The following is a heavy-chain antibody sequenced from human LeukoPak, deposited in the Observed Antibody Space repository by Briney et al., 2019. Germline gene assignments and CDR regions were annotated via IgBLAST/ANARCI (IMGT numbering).Heavy chain of an antibody. Sequence: GGSLRLSCAASGFTFSSYAMHWVRQAPGKGLEWVAVISYDGSNKYYADSVKGRFTISRDNSKNTLYLQMNSLRAEDTAVYYCARDFEYYYDSSGYYKTDYWGQGTLVTVSS. J-gene: IGHJ4*02. D-gene: IGHD3-22*01. CDR2: ISYDGSNK. CDR3: ARDFEYYYDSSGYYKTDY. CDR1: GFTFSSYA. V-gene: IGHV3-30*04.